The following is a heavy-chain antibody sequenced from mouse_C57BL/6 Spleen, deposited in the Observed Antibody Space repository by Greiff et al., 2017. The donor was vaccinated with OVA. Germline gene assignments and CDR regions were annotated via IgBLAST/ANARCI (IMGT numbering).Heavy chain of an antibody. J-gene: IGHJ3*01. V-gene: IGHV1-76*01. Sequence: QVQLQQSGAELVRPGASVKLSCKASGYTFTDYYINWVKQRPGQGLEWIARIYPGSGNTYYNEKFKGKATLTAEKSSSTAYMQLSSLTSEDSAVDFCARWEGYDGWFADWGQGTLVTVSA. CDR2: IYPGSGNT. CDR3: ARWEGYDGWFAD. D-gene: IGHD2-2*01. CDR1: GYTFTDYY.